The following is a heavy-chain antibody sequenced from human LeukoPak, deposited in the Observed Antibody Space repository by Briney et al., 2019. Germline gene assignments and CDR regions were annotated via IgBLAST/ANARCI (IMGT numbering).Heavy chain of an antibody. V-gene: IGHV3-23*01. Sequence: GGSLRLSCAGSGFIFSSYAMDWVRQAPGKGLEWVSALSGGGGSTSYADSVKGRFTISRDNSKNTLFLQMNSLRAEDTAVYYCAKDRKVDTGYSSGWPEGWFDPWGQGTLVTVSS. CDR2: LSGGGGST. CDR3: AKDRKVDTGYSSGWPEGWFDP. D-gene: IGHD6-19*01. CDR1: GFIFSSYA. J-gene: IGHJ5*02.